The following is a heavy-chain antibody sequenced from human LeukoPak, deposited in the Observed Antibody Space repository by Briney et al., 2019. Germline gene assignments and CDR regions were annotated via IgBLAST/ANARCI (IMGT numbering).Heavy chain of an antibody. J-gene: IGHJ4*02. V-gene: IGHV3-23*01. CDR3: ARDYCSSTSCFFDY. Sequence: GGSLRLSCAASGFTLRNYDMSWVRQAPGKGLEWVSGISGSGGSTNYADSVKGRFTISRDNSKNTLYLQINNLRAEDTAVYYCARDYCSSTSCFFDYWGQGTLVTVSS. CDR2: ISGSGGST. CDR1: GFTLRNYD. D-gene: IGHD2-2*01.